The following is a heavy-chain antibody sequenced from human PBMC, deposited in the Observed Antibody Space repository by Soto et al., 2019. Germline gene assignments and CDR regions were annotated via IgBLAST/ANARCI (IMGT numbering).Heavy chain of an antibody. J-gene: IGHJ6*02. D-gene: IGHD6-6*01. CDR1: GFTFSSYA. CDR3: AKEDSSSWGGYYYYGMDV. CDR2: ISGSGGST. V-gene: IGHV3-23*01. Sequence: GGSLRLSCAASGFTFSSYAMSWVRQAPGKGLEWVSAISGSGGSTYYADSVKGRFTIARDNSKNTLYLQMNSLRAEDTAVYYCAKEDSSSWGGYYYYGMDVWGQGTTVTVSS.